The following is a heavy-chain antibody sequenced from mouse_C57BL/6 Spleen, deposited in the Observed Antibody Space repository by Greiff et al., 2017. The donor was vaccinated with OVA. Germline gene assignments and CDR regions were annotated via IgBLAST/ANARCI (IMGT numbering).Heavy chain of an antibody. CDR2: INPYNGDT. Sequence: VHVKQSGPELVKPGDSVKISCKASGYSFTGYFMNWVMQSHGKSLEWIGRINPYNGDTFYNQKFKGKATLTVDKSSSTAHMELRSLTSEDSAVYYCASTEDRDGYFFAYWGQGTLVTVSA. V-gene: IGHV1-20*01. J-gene: IGHJ3*01. CDR1: GYSFTGYF. D-gene: IGHD2-3*01. CDR3: ASTEDRDGYFFAY.